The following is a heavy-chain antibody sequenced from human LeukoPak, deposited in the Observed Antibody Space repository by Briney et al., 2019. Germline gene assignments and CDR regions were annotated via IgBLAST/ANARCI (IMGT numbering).Heavy chain of an antibody. J-gene: IGHJ4*02. CDR3: ARDGEGGYSYGYNYFDY. V-gene: IGHV3-30*04. CDR2: ISYDGSNK. Sequence: GGSLRLSCAASGFTFSSYAMHWVCQAPGKGLEWVAVISYDGSNKYYADSVKGRFTISRDNSKNTLYLQMNSLRAEDTAVYYCARDGEGGYSYGYNYFDYWGQGTLVTVSS. D-gene: IGHD5-18*01. CDR1: GFTFSSYA.